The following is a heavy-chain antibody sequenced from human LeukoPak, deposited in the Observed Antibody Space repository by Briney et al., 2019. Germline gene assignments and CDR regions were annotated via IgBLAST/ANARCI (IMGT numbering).Heavy chain of an antibody. Sequence: SQTLSLTCTVSGGSISSGSYYWSWIRQPAGKGLEWIGRIYTSGSTNYNPSLKSRVTISVDTSKNQFSLKLSSVTAADTAVYYCARVQFGYSYGYFDYWGQGTLVTVSS. CDR1: GGSISSGSYY. CDR3: ARVQFGYSYGYFDY. V-gene: IGHV4-61*02. D-gene: IGHD5-18*01. CDR2: IYTSGST. J-gene: IGHJ4*02.